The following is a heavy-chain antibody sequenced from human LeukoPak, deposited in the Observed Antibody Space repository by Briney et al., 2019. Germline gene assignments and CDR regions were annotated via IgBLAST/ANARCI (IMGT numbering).Heavy chain of an antibody. CDR2: IYYSGST. CDR3: ASGLSFDY. Sequence: PSETLSLTCTVSGVSISSYYWSWIRQPPGKGLEWVGYIYYSGSTNYNPSLKSRVTISVDTSKNQFSLKLSSVTAADTAVYYCASGLSFDYWGQGTLVTVSS. J-gene: IGHJ4*02. CDR1: GVSISSYY. D-gene: IGHD2/OR15-2a*01. V-gene: IGHV4-59*01.